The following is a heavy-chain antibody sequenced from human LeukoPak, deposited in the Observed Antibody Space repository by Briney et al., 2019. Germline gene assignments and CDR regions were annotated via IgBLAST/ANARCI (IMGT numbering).Heavy chain of an antibody. D-gene: IGHD6-13*01. V-gene: IGHV3-21*01. J-gene: IGHJ4*02. CDR1: GFTVSSNY. Sequence: PGGSLRLSCAASGFTVSSNYMSWVRQAPGKGLEWVSSISSSGKTMYYANSVKGRFTISRDSAKNSLYLQMTSLRAEDTAVYYCVRGDSRDYWGQGTLLTVSS. CDR2: ISSSGKTM. CDR3: VRGDSRDY.